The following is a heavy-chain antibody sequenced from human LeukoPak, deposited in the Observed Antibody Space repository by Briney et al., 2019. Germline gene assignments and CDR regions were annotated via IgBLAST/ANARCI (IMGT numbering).Heavy chain of an antibody. CDR2: ISYDGSNK. D-gene: IGHD5-12*01. Sequence: PGGSLRLSCAAAGFTFSSYGMHWVRQAPGKGLEWVAVISYDGSNKYYADSVKGRFTISRDNSKNTLYLQMNSLRAEDTAVYYCARGLGEWLRPLDYWGQGTLVTVSS. V-gene: IGHV3-30*03. J-gene: IGHJ4*02. CDR1: GFTFSSYG. CDR3: ARGLGEWLRPLDY.